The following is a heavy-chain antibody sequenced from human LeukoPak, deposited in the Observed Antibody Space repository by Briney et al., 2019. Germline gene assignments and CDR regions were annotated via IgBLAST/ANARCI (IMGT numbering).Heavy chain of an antibody. CDR3: ARYPSDQYYFDY. CDR1: GFTVSSNY. CDR2: IYSGGST. Sequence: GGSLRLSCAASGFTVSSNYMSWVRQAPGKGLECVSVIYSGGSTYYADSVKGRFTISRDNSKNTLYLQMDSLRAEDTAVYYCARYPSDQYYFDYWGQGTLVTVSS. V-gene: IGHV3-53*01. J-gene: IGHJ4*02.